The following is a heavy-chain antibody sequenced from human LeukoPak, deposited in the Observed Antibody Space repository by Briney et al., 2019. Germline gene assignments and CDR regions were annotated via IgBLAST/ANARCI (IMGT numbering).Heavy chain of an antibody. Sequence: SETLSLTCTVSGGSISSGGYYWSWIRQHPGKGLEWIGYIYYSGSTYYNPSLKSRVTISVDTSKNQFSLKLSSVTAADTAVYYCARDAYYDSSGYLTFDYWGQGTLVTVSS. CDR3: ARDAYYDSSGYLTFDY. J-gene: IGHJ4*02. CDR2: IYYSGST. D-gene: IGHD3-22*01. CDR1: GGSISSGGYY. V-gene: IGHV4-31*03.